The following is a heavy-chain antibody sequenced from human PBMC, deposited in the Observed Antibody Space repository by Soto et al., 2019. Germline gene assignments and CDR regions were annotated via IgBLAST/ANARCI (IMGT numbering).Heavy chain of an antibody. J-gene: IGHJ5*02. Sequence: GESLKISCAASGFTFSSFWMTWVRRQAPGKGLEWVANIKQDGSEKYYLDSVKGRFTISRDNAKRSLYLQMNSLRADDTAVYFCARDRGWFDPWGQGTLVTVSS. V-gene: IGHV3-7*01. CDR2: IKQDGSEK. CDR3: ARDRGWFDP. CDR1: GFTFSSFW.